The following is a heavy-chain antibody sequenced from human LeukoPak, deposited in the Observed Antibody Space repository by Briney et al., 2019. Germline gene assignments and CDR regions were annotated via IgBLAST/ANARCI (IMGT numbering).Heavy chain of an antibody. D-gene: IGHD5-12*01. CDR1: GFTFSNAW. CDR3: TTGCNGGYSGPDY. V-gene: IGHV3-15*01. Sequence: PGGSLRLSCAASGFTFSNAWMSWVRQAPGKGLEWVGRIKSKTDGGTTDYAAPVKGRFTISKDDSKNTLYLQMNSLKTEDTAVYYCTTGCNGGYSGPDYWGQGTLVTVSS. CDR2: IKSKTDGGTT. J-gene: IGHJ4*02.